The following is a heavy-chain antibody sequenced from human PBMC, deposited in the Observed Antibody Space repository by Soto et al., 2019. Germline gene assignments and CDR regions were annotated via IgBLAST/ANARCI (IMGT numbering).Heavy chain of an antibody. V-gene: IGHV4-30-4*01. J-gene: IGHJ6*02. Sequence: SETLSLTCTVSGGSISSGGSYWSWIRQPPEKGLEWIGYIYYDGSTYYNPSLKSRVTISVDTSKNQFSLKLNSMTAADTAVYYCAREGAASHTYYYGTDVWGQGTTVT. D-gene: IGHD3-16*01. CDR1: GGSISSGGSY. CDR3: AREGAASHTYYYGTDV. CDR2: IYYDGST.